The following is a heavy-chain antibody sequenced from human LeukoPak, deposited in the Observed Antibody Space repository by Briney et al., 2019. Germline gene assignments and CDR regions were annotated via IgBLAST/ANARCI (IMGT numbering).Heavy chain of an antibody. V-gene: IGHV3-23*01. D-gene: IGHD6-13*01. CDR1: GFTFDDYG. J-gene: IGHJ4*02. Sequence: PGGSLRLSCAASGFTFDDYGMSWVRQAPGKGLEWVSAISGSGGSTYYADSVKGRFTISRDNSKNTLYLQMNSLRAEDTAVYYCAKVVGIAAAGYDYWGQGTLVTVSS. CDR3: AKVVGIAAAGYDY. CDR2: ISGSGGST.